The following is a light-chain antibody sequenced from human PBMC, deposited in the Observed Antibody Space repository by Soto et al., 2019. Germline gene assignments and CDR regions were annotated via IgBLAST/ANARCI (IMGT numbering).Light chain of an antibody. V-gene: IGKV2-30*01. CDR1: QSLAYSDGNTY. J-gene: IGKJ2*01. CDR3: MQGTHWPPYT. Sequence: DVVMTQSPLSLPVTLGQPASISCRSSQSLAYSDGNTYLNWFQQRAGQSPRRLIYKVSNRDSGGPDRFSGSGSGTDFTLKISRVEAEDVGVYYCMQGTHWPPYTFGKGTKLEIK. CDR2: KVS.